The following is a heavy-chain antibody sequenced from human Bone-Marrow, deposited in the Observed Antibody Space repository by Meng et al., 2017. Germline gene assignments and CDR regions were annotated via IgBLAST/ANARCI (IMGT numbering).Heavy chain of an antibody. CDR1: GGSVSSGSYY. CDR2: IYYSGST. CDR3: ARDPYSSCWWDGTDYYYGMDV. V-gene: IGHV4-61*01. J-gene: IGHJ6*02. Sequence: GSLRLSCTVSGGSVSSGSYYWSWIRQPPGKGLEWIGYIYYSGSTNYNPSLKSRVTISVDTSKNQFSLKLSSVTAADTAVYYCARDPYSSCWWDGTDYYYGMDVWGQGTTVTVSS. D-gene: IGHD6-19*01.